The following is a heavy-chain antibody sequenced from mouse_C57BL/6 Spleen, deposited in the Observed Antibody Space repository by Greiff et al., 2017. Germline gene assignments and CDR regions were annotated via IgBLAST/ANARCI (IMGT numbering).Heavy chain of an antibody. CDR3: TYYGNYLAWFAY. J-gene: IGHJ3*01. CDR2: IDPENGDT. V-gene: IGHV14-4*01. D-gene: IGHD2-1*01. Sequence: EVKLMESGAELVRPGASVKLSCTASGFNIKDDYMHWVKQRPEQGLEWIGWIDPENGDTEYASKFQGKATITADTSSNTAYLQLSSLTSEDTAVYYCTYYGNYLAWFAYWGQGTLVTVSA. CDR1: GFNIKDDY.